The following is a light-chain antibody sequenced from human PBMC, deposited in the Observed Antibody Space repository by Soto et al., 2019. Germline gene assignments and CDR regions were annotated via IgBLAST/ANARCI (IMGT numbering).Light chain of an antibody. V-gene: IGKV1-5*03. Sequence: DIQMTQSPSTLSASVGDRVTITCRASQSVGNWLAWFQQKPGKAPSLLVYLASNLQTGVPSRFSGVGSGTEFTLTISSLEPEDFATYYCQHYSDYPLTFGPGTKEDLK. CDR2: LAS. J-gene: IGKJ3*01. CDR1: QSVGNW. CDR3: QHYSDYPLT.